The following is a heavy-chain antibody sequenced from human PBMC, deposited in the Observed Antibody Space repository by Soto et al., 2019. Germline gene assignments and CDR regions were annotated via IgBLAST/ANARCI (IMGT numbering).Heavy chain of an antibody. CDR1: GYSFTSYW. D-gene: IGHD3-16*01. Sequence: GESLKISCKGSGYSFTSYWISWVRQMPGKGLEWMGRIDPIDSYTNYSPSFQGHVAISADKSISTAYLQWSSLKASDTAMYYCARRAHMSRRGETFSYYYYGMDVWGQGTTVTVSS. V-gene: IGHV5-10-1*01. CDR3: ARRAHMSRRGETFSYYYYGMDV. J-gene: IGHJ6*02. CDR2: IDPIDSYT.